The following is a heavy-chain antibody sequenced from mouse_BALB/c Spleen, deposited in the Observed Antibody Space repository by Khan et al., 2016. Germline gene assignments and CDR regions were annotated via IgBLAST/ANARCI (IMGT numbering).Heavy chain of an antibody. CDR3: ARSRYYYVSIRYFDF. D-gene: IGHD1-1*01. CDR1: GYTFTNYG. Sequence: QIQLVQSGPELKRPGKTVKISCKASGYTFTNYGINWVKQAPGKGLKWMGWINTYSGESTYADDFKGRFAFSLETSDNTAYLKINNLKNKDTDKYFCARSRYYYVSIRYFDFWGAGTTVTVSS. CDR2: INTYSGES. V-gene: IGHV9-3-1*01. J-gene: IGHJ1*01.